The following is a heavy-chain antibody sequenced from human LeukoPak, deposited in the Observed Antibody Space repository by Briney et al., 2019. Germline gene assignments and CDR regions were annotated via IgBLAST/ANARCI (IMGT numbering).Heavy chain of an antibody. Sequence: ASVKVSCKASGYTFTGHYMHWVRQAPGQGLEWMGWINPNSGGTIYAQKFQGRVSMTRDTSISTAYMEVSRLTTDDTAVYYCARDEIDGRHCSGGRGAACYYFHYWGQGTLVTVSS. D-gene: IGHD2-15*01. CDR2: INPNSGGT. CDR1: GYTFTGHY. V-gene: IGHV1-2*02. J-gene: IGHJ4*02. CDR3: ARDEIDGRHCSGGRGAACYYFHY.